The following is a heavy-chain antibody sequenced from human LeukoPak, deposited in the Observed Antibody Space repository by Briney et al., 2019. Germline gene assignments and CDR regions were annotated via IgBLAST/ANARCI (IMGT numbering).Heavy chain of an antibody. Sequence: SETLSLTCTVSGGSISSYYWSWIRQPPGNGLEWIGYIYYSGSTNYNPSLKSRVTISVDTSKNQFSLKLSSVTAADTAVYYCAKNGDYYYGMDVWGQGTTVTVSS. J-gene: IGHJ6*02. CDR1: GGSISSYY. CDR3: AKNGDYYYGMDV. V-gene: IGHV4-59*01. D-gene: IGHD1-1*01. CDR2: IYYSGST.